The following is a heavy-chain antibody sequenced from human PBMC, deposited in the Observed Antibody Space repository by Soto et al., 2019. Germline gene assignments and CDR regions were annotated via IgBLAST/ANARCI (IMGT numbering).Heavy chain of an antibody. Sequence: ASVKVSCKASGYTFTGYYMHWVRQAPGQGLEWMGWINPNSGGTNYAQKFQGWVTMTRDTSISTAYMELSRLRTDDSAVYYCARGWELIHFYFDAWGQGTLVTVS. J-gene: IGHJ4*02. CDR1: GYTFTGYY. CDR2: INPNSGGT. CDR3: ARGWELIHFYFDA. V-gene: IGHV1-2*04. D-gene: IGHD1-26*01.